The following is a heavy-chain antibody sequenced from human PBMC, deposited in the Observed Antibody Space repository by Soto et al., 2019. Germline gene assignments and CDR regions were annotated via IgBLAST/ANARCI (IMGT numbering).Heavy chain of an antibody. CDR2: ISYDGSNK. V-gene: IGHV3-30-3*01. D-gene: IGHD3-22*01. CDR3: GRNGDSYDSSGYYIEGFDP. J-gene: IGHJ5*02. Sequence: PGGSLRLSCAASGFTFSSYAMHWVRQAPGKGLEWVAVISYDGSNKYYADSVKGRFTISRDNSKNTLYLQMNSLRAEDTAVYYCGRNGDSYDSSGYYIEGFDPWGQGTLVTVSS. CDR1: GFTFSSYA.